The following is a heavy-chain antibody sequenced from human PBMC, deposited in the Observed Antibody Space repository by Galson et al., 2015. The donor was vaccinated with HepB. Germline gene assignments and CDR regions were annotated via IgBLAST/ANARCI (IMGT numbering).Heavy chain of an antibody. CDR1: GYTFTSYG. J-gene: IGHJ4*02. V-gene: IGHV1-18*01. D-gene: IGHD3-9*01. CDR2: ISAYNGNT. Sequence: SVKVSCKASGYTFTSYGISWVRQAPGQGLEWMGWISAYNGNTNYAQKLQGRVTMTTDTSTSTAYMELRSLRSDDTAVYYCARDRGPRDILTGYYDYWGQGTLVTVSS. CDR3: ARDRGPRDILTGYYDY.